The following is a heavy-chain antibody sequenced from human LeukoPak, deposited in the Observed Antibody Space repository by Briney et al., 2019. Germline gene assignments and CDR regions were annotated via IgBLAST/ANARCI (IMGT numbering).Heavy chain of an antibody. V-gene: IGHV3-48*03. D-gene: IGHD3-10*01. Sequence: GGSLRLSCAASGFTFSNYEMNRVRQAPGKGLEWVSYISSSGSTIYYADSVKGRFTISRDNAKNSLYLQMNSLRAEDTAVYYCARVREYYFHYWGQGTLVTVSS. CDR1: GFTFSNYE. CDR3: ARVREYYFHY. J-gene: IGHJ4*02. CDR2: ISSSGSTI.